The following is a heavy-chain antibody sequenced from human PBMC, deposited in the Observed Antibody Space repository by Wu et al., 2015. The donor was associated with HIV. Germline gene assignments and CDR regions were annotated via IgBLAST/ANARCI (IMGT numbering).Heavy chain of an antibody. V-gene: IGHV1-69*12. CDR2: IIPIFDST. D-gene: IGHD1-26*01. CDR3: ARDMHPGIVGASAFDI. Sequence: QVQLVQSGAEVKKPGSSVKVSCKASGGTFNSYAISWVRQAPGQGLEWMGGIIPIFDSTNHAQKFQGRVTITADELTSTAYMELSSLRSEDTAVYYCARDMHPGIVGASAFDIWGQGTMVTVSS. CDR1: GGTFNSYA. J-gene: IGHJ3*02.